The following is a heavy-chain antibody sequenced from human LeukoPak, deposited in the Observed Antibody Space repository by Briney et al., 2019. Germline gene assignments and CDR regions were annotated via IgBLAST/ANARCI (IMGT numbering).Heavy chain of an antibody. Sequence: SVKVSCKASGGTFSSYAISRVRQAPGQGLEWMGGIIPIFGTANYAQKFQGRVTITADKSTSTAYMELSSLRSEDTAVYYCARGRTAANYFDYWGQGTLVTVSS. D-gene: IGHD1-1*01. CDR2: IIPIFGTA. V-gene: IGHV1-69*06. J-gene: IGHJ4*02. CDR3: ARGRTAANYFDY. CDR1: GGTFSSYA.